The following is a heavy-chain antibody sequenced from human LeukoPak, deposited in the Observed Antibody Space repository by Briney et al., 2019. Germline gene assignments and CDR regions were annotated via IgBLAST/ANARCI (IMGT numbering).Heavy chain of an antibody. Sequence: QSGGSLRLSCAASGFTVSSNYMSWVRQAPGKGLEWVTVIYSGGSTYYADSVKGRFTISRDNSKNTLYLQMNSLRAEDTAVYYCARDRDGGSPFDYWGQGTLVTVSS. D-gene: IGHD1-26*01. CDR1: GFTVSSNY. CDR3: ARDRDGGSPFDY. CDR2: IYSGGST. V-gene: IGHV3-53*01. J-gene: IGHJ4*02.